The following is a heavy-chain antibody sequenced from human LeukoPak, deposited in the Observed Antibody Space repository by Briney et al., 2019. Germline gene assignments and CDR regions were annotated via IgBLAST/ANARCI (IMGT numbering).Heavy chain of an antibody. Sequence: SVKVSCKASGGTFSSYAISWVRQAPGQGLEWMGGIIPIFGTANYAQKFQGRVTITADESTSTAYMELRSLRSDDTAVYYCARAQWLVNRDYDYWGQGTLVTVSS. CDR2: IIPIFGTA. CDR3: ARAQWLVNRDYDY. D-gene: IGHD6-19*01. V-gene: IGHV1-69*13. J-gene: IGHJ4*02. CDR1: GGTFSSYA.